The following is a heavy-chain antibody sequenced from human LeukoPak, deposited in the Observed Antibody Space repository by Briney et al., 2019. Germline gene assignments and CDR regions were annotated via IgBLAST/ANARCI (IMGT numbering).Heavy chain of an antibody. CDR2: IWYDESNK. CDR1: GFAFRSYA. J-gene: IGHJ3*02. Sequence: PGRSLRLSCAASGFAFRSYAMHWVRQAPGEGLEWVAIIWYDESNKYYADSVKGRFTISRDNSKNTLYLQMNSLRAEDTAVYYCARDKSPAFDIWGQGTMVTVSS. V-gene: IGHV3-33*01. CDR3: ARDKSPAFDI.